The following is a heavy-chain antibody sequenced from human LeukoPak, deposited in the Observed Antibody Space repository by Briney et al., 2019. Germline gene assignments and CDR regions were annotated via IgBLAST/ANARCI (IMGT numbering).Heavy chain of an antibody. V-gene: IGHV4-34*01. CDR1: GGSCTAYY. CDR3: ARSPPRGDYSGSASHYNR. Sequence: TRTVDGGSCTAYYWRWIRHHPGKGLEWIEEINHSGSANYNPSLKSRVTISVDTSKNQFSLRLRSVTAADTAVYFCARSPPRGDYSGSASHYNRWGPGTLVTVSS. J-gene: IGHJ4*02. CDR2: INHSGSA. D-gene: IGHD3-10*01.